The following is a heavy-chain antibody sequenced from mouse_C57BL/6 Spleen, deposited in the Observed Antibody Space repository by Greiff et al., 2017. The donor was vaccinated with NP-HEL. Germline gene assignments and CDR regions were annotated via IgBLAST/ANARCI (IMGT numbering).Heavy chain of an antibody. CDR1: GFTFSNYW. V-gene: IGHV6-3*01. J-gene: IGHJ2*01. CDR3: TGTGPYYFDY. Sequence: EVQLQQSGGGLVQPGGSMKLSCVASGFTFSNYWMNWVRQSPEKGLEWVAQIRLKSDNYATHYAESVKGRFTISRDDSKSSVYLQMNNLRAEDTGIYYCTGTGPYYFDYWGQGTTLTVSS. CDR2: IRLKSDNYAT.